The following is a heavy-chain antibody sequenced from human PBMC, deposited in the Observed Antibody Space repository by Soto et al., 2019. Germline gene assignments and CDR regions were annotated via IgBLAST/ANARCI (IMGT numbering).Heavy chain of an antibody. CDR3: ARLLSSEDAFDI. D-gene: IGHD6-6*01. Sequence: SETLSLTCTVSGGSISSYYWSWIRQPPGKGLEWIGYIYYSGSTNYNPSLKSRVTISVDTSKNQFSLKLSSVTAADTAVYYCARLLSSEDAFDIWGQGTMVTVSS. CDR2: IYYSGST. CDR1: GGSISSYY. V-gene: IGHV4-59*08. J-gene: IGHJ3*02.